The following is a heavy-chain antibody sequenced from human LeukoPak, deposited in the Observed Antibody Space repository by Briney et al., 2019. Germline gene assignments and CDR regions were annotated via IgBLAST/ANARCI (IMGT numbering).Heavy chain of an antibody. D-gene: IGHD3-22*01. V-gene: IGHV1-18*01. CDR3: ARNQNYYDSSGYYSGVDY. J-gene: IGHJ4*02. Sequence: ASVKVSCKASGYTFTRYGISWVRQAPGQGLEWMGWISAYNGNTNYAQKLQGRVTMTTDTSTSTAYMELRSLRSDDTAVYYCARNQNYYDSSGYYSGVDYWGQGTLVTVSS. CDR2: ISAYNGNT. CDR1: GYTFTRYG.